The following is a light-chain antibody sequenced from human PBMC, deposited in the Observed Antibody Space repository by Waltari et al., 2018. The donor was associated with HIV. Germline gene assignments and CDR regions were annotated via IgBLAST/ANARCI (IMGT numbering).Light chain of an antibody. V-gene: IGLV1-40*01. CDR2: GNT. CDR1: SSNIGDSYD. Sequence: SVLTQPPSVSGAPGQTITISCTGSSSNIGDSYDVHWYQHLPGTAPKLLIYGNTNRPSGVPDRFSGSKSGTSASLAITGLQAEDEADYYCQSYDSSLRGRVFGGGTKLTVL. J-gene: IGLJ3*02. CDR3: QSYDSSLRGRV.